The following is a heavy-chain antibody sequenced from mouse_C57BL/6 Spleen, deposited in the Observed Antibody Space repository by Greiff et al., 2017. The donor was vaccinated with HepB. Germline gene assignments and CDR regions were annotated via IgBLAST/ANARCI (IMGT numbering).Heavy chain of an antibody. CDR3: ASPSGDYGSSYGFAY. D-gene: IGHD1-1*01. CDR2: IYPGDGDT. Sequence: QVQLQQSGPELVKPGASVKISCKASGYAFSSSWMNWVKQRPGKGLEWIGRIYPGDGDTNYNGKLKGKATLTADKSSSTAYMQLSSLTSEDSAVYFCASPSGDYGSSYGFAYWGQGTLVTVSA. J-gene: IGHJ3*01. V-gene: IGHV1-82*01. CDR1: GYAFSSSW.